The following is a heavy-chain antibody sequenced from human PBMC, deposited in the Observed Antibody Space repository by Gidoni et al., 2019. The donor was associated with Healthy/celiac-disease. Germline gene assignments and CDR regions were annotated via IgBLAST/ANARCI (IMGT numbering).Heavy chain of an antibody. CDR2: IYYSGST. D-gene: IGHD4-17*01. CDR3: ARSPYDYGGNSALGAFDI. CDR1: GGSISSSSYY. Sequence: ESGPGLVKPSETLSLTCTVSGGSISSSSYYWGWIRQPPGKGLEWIWSIYYSGSTYYNPSLKSRVTISVDTSKNQFSLKLSSVTAADTAVYYCARSPYDYGGNSALGAFDIWGQGTMVTVSS. J-gene: IGHJ3*02. V-gene: IGHV4-39*01.